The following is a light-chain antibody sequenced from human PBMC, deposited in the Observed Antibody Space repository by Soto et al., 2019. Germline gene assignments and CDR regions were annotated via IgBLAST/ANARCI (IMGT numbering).Light chain of an antibody. Sequence: EIVMTQSPATLSVSPGERATLSCRASQSVSNYLSWYQQKPGQAPRLLILGASTRAIGVPAIFSGSGSGTEFTLTISSLQSEDFAIYYSLQYSTWPRTFGQGTKVEIK. CDR1: QSVSNY. J-gene: IGKJ1*01. CDR2: GAS. V-gene: IGKV3-15*01. CDR3: LQYSTWPRT.